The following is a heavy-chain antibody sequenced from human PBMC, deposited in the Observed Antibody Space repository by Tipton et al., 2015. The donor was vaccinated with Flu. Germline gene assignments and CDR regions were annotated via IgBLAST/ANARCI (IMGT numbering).Heavy chain of an antibody. Sequence: TLSLICTVSGGSFSSGGYYWSWIRQHPGKGLEWIGYIYYSGSTYYNPSLKSRVTISVDTSKNQFSLKLSSVTAADTAVYYCARRGGDCGGDCSADYWGQGTLVTVSS. D-gene: IGHD2-21*02. CDR1: GGSFSSGGYY. J-gene: IGHJ4*02. V-gene: IGHV4-31*03. CDR3: ARRGGDCGGDCSADY. CDR2: IYYSGST.